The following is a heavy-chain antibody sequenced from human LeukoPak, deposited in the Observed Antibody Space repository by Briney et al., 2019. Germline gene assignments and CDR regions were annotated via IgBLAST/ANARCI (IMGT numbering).Heavy chain of an antibody. CDR2: ISYDGSNK. Sequence: GGSLRLSCAASGFTFSSYAMHWVRQAPGKGLEWVAVISYDGSNKYYADSVKGRFTISRDNSKNTLYLQMNSLRAEDTAVYYCARDATRGPGYWGQGTLVTVSS. CDR1: GFTFSSYA. J-gene: IGHJ4*02. V-gene: IGHV3-30-3*01. D-gene: IGHD3-10*01. CDR3: ARDATRGPGY.